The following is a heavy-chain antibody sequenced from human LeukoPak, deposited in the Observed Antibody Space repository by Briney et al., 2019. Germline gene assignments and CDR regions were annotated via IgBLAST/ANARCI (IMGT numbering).Heavy chain of an antibody. CDR1: GYTFTGYY. Sequence: ASVKVSCKASGYTFTGYYMHWVRQAPGQGLEWMGWINPNSGGTNYAQKFQGRVTMTRDTSISTAYMELSRLRSDDTAVYYCARGDIVVVPAARNWFDPWGQRTLVTVSS. D-gene: IGHD2-2*01. V-gene: IGHV1-2*02. CDR2: INPNSGGT. J-gene: IGHJ5*02. CDR3: ARGDIVVVPAARNWFDP.